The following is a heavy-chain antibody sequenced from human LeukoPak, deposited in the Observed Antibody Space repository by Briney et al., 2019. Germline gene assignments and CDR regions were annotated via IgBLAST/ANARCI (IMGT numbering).Heavy chain of an antibody. CDR1: GFTFSSYS. CDR2: ISSSSSYI. V-gene: IGHV3-21*01. Sequence: GGSLRLSCAASGFTFSSYSMTWVRQAPGKGLEWVSSISSSSSYIYYADSVKGRFTISRDNAKNSLYLQMNSLRAEDTAVYYCARHHGDYLFSIQYAFDFWGQGTMLAVSS. D-gene: IGHD4-17*01. CDR3: ARHHGDYLFSIQYAFDF. J-gene: IGHJ3*01.